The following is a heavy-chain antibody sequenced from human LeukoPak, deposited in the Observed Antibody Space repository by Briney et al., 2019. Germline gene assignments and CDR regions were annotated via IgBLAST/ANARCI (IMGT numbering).Heavy chain of an antibody. D-gene: IGHD7-27*01. CDR1: GFSFTTYW. V-gene: IGHV3-7*01. Sequence: GGSLRLSCGASGFSFTTYWMGWVRQAPGKGLEWVANIKQDGTEKYYVDSVKGRFTISRDNAKNSLYLQMNSLRAEDTAVYYCAGAGDSRVAYYYMDVWGKGTTVTVSS. J-gene: IGHJ6*03. CDR3: AGAGDSRVAYYYMDV. CDR2: IKQDGTEK.